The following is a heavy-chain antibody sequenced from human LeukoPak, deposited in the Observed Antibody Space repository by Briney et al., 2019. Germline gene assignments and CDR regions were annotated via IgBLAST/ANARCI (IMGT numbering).Heavy chain of an antibody. V-gene: IGHV4-59*01. Sequence: PSETLSLTCTVSGGSISSYYWSWIRQPPGKGLEWIGYIYYSGSTNYNPSLKSRVTISVDTSKNQFSLKLSSVTAADTAVYYCARYMTTVTTGWFDPWGQGTLVTVSS. J-gene: IGHJ5*02. D-gene: IGHD4-17*01. CDR2: IYYSGST. CDR3: ARYMTTVTTGWFDP. CDR1: GGSISSYY.